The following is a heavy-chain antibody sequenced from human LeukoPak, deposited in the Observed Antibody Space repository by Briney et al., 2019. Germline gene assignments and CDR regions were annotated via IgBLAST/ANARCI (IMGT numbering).Heavy chain of an antibody. V-gene: IGHV4-39*07. Sequence: PSETLSLTCTVSGGSISSSSYYWGWIRQPPGKGLEWLGSIYYSGSTYYNPSLKSRVTISVDTSKNQFSLKLSSVTAADTAVYYCARVSCSDMKCYYHYYMDVWGKGTTVTVSS. CDR2: IYYSGST. CDR1: GGSISSSSYY. CDR3: ARVSCSDMKCYYHYYMDV. J-gene: IGHJ6*03. D-gene: IGHD2-21*01.